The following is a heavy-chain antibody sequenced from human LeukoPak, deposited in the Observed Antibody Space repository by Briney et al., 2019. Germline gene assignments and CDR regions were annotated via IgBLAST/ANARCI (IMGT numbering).Heavy chain of an antibody. J-gene: IGHJ5*02. CDR1: GFTFSEYA. Sequence: PGGSLRLSCAASGFTFSEYAMHWVRQLPGKGLEWVPGISGNGGSVWYADSVKGRFTISRDNARDFLYLEMNSLRSEDTALYYCVKDRMPTSHNWFDRWGQGTLVIVSS. CDR2: ISGNGGSV. CDR3: VKDRMPTSHNWFDR. D-gene: IGHD2-2*01. V-gene: IGHV3-9*01.